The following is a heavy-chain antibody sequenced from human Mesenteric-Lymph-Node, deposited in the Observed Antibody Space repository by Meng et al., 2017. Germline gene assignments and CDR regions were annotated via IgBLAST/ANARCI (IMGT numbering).Heavy chain of an antibody. CDR3: ARVDGFGELYGYYYYYGMDV. V-gene: IGHV4-34*01. D-gene: IGHD3-10*01. Sequence: SETLSLTCAVYGGSFSGYYWSWIRQPPGKGLEWIGEINHSGSTNYNPSLKSRVTISVDTSKNQFSLKLSSVTAADTAVYYCARVDGFGELYGYYYYYGMDVWGQGTTVTVSS. J-gene: IGHJ6*02. CDR1: GGSFSGYY. CDR2: INHSGST.